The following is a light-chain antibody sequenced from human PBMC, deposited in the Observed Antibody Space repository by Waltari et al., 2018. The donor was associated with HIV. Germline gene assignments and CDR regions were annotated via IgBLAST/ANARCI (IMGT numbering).Light chain of an antibody. J-gene: IGLJ2*01. V-gene: IGLV2-14*01. CDR3: SSYTSSSTLGVV. CDR2: EVS. Sequence: QSALTQPASVSGSPGQSITISCPGTSSDVGGYNYVSWYQQHPGKAPKLMIYEVSNGPAGFFIRFAGSKSVNTASLTISGLQAEDEADYYCSSYTSSSTLGVVFGGGTKLTVL. CDR1: SSDVGGYNY.